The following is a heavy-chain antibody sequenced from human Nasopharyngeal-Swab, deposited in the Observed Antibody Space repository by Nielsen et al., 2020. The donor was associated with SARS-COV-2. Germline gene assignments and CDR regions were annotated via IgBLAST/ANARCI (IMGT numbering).Heavy chain of an antibody. Sequence: RQAPGKGLEWIGSIYYSGSTYYNPSLKSRVTISVDTSKNQFSLKLSSVTAADTAVYYCARHASVTKDFDYWGQGTLVTVSS. CDR2: IYYSGST. J-gene: IGHJ4*02. CDR3: ARHASVTKDFDY. D-gene: IGHD4-17*01. V-gene: IGHV4-39*01.